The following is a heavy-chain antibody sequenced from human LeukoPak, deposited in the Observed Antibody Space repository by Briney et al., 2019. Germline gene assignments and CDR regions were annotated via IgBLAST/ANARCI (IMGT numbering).Heavy chain of an antibody. CDR3: ARQSYYDSSGYYLDGDFDY. CDR1: GYSFTSYW. CDR2: IYPGDSDT. J-gene: IGHJ4*02. Sequence: GESLKISCKGSGYSFTSYWIGWVRQMPGEGLEWMGIIYPGDSDTRYSPSFQGQVTISADKSISTAYLQWSSLKASDTAMYYCARQSYYDSSGYYLDGDFDYWGQGTLVTVSS. V-gene: IGHV5-51*01. D-gene: IGHD3-22*01.